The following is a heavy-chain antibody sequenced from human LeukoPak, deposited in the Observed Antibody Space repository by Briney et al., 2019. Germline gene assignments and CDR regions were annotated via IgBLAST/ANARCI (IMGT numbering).Heavy chain of an antibody. CDR3: ARDVTGLEWLLSPYYYYGMDA. J-gene: IGHJ6*02. Sequence: ASVKVSCKASGYTFTGYGISWVRQAPGQGLEWMGWISAYNGNTNYAQKLQGRVTMTTDASTSTAYMELRSLRSDDTAVYYCARDVTGLEWLLSPYYYYGMDAWGQGTTVTISS. V-gene: IGHV1-18*01. CDR1: GYTFTGYG. D-gene: IGHD3-3*01. CDR2: ISAYNGNT.